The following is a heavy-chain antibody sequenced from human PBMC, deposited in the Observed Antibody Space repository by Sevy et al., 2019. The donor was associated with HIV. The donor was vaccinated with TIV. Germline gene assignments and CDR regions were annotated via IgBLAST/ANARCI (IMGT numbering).Heavy chain of an antibody. Sequence: GGSLRLSCAASGFTFSSYAMNWVRQAPGKGLQWVSAISGADSSTHYADSVKGRFTISRDNSKNTLYLQMNSLRAEDTALYYCVRGRDYGNFDFWGQGTLVTVSS. CDR2: ISGADSST. CDR1: GFTFSSYA. D-gene: IGHD4-17*01. V-gene: IGHV3-23*01. J-gene: IGHJ4*02. CDR3: VRGRDYGNFDF.